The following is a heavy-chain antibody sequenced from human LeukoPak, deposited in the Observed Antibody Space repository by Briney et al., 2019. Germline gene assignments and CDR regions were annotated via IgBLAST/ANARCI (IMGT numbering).Heavy chain of an antibody. J-gene: IGHJ1*01. CDR1: GGSITSYF. Sequence: SETLSLTCTVSGGSITSYFWSWIRQPPGKGLEWIGYIYHSGTTNYNPSLKSRVSISADTSKNQFSLKLTSVTAADTAMYYCAQKAPFSPAYSQQWGQGTLVTASP. V-gene: IGHV4-59*01. CDR3: AQKAPFSPAYSQQ. D-gene: IGHD2/OR15-2a*01. CDR2: IYHSGTT.